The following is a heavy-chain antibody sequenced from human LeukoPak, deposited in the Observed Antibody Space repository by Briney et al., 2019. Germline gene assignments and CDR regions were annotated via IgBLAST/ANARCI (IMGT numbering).Heavy chain of an antibody. CDR2: INHSGST. V-gene: IGHV4-39*07. CDR1: GGSISSSSYY. D-gene: IGHD3-10*01. Sequence: SETLSLTCTVSGGSISSSSYYWSWIRQPPGKGLEWIGEINHSGSTNYSPSLKSRVTISVDTSKNQFSLKLSSVTAADTAVYYCARGHPYRYYYGSGSYYTDYWGQGTLVTVSS. J-gene: IGHJ4*02. CDR3: ARGHPYRYYYGSGSYYTDY.